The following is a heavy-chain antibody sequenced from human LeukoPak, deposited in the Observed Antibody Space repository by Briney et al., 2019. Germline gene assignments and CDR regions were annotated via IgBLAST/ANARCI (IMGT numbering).Heavy chain of an antibody. J-gene: IGHJ6*02. CDR1: GGSISSYY. CDR3: ARDRDDFWSGYSYGTDV. CDR2: IYTSGST. V-gene: IGHV4-4*07. Sequence: SETLSLTCTVSGGSISSYYWSWIRQPAGKGLEWIGRIYTSGSTNYNPSLKSRVTMSVDTSKNQFSLKLSSVTAADTAVYYCARDRDDFWSGYSYGTDVWGQGTTVTVSS. D-gene: IGHD3-3*01.